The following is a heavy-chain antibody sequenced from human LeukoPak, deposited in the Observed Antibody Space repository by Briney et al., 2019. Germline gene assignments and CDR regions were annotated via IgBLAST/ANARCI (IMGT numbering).Heavy chain of an antibody. Sequence: SQTLSLTCAISGDSVSSISAAWNWIGQSPSRGLEWLGRTFYRSKWYHDYAVSVKSRITINPDTSKNQFSLQLNSVTPEDTAVYYCAREVSSSGDYWGQGTLVIVSS. CDR1: GDSVSSISAA. J-gene: IGHJ4*02. D-gene: IGHD6-13*01. V-gene: IGHV6-1*01. CDR3: AREVSSSGDY. CDR2: TFYRSKWYH.